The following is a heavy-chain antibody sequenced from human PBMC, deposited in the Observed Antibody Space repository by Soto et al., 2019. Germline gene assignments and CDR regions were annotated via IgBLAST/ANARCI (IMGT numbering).Heavy chain of an antibody. V-gene: IGHV1-69*02. CDR1: GGTFSSYT. CDR3: ARADIVVVPAAMSDRDYYYYYYMDV. CDR2: IIPILGIA. Sequence: QVQLVQSGAEVKKPGSSVKVSCKASGGTFSSYTISWVRQAPGQGLEWMGRIIPILGIANYAQKFQGRVTITADKSTSTAYMEPSSLRSEDTAVYYCARADIVVVPAAMSDRDYYYYYYMDVWGKGTTVTVSS. D-gene: IGHD2-2*01. J-gene: IGHJ6*03.